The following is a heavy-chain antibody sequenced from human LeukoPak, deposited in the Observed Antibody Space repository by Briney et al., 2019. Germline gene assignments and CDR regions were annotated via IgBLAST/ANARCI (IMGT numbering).Heavy chain of an antibody. V-gene: IGHV1-58*01. Sequence: ASVKVSCKASGFTFTSSAVQWVRQARGQRLEWIGWIVVGSGNTNYAQKFQERVTITRDMSTSTAYMELSSLRSEDTAVYYCARVTIFGVVNPVGYFDCWGQGTLVTVSS. CDR1: GFTFTSSA. D-gene: IGHD3-3*01. CDR2: IVVGSGNT. J-gene: IGHJ4*02. CDR3: ARVTIFGVVNPVGYFDC.